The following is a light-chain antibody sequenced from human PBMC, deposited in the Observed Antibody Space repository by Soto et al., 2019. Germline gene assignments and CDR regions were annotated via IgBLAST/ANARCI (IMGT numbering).Light chain of an antibody. Sequence: QSALTQPASVSGSPGQSIAISCTGTSSDIGSYNCVSWYQQHPGKAPKLMIYDVSERPSGVSNRFSGSKSGNTASLTISGLQAEDEADYYCSSYTSSSTLYPFGTGTKLTVL. J-gene: IGLJ1*01. CDR2: DVS. V-gene: IGLV2-14*03. CDR3: SSYTSSSTLYP. CDR1: SSDIGSYNC.